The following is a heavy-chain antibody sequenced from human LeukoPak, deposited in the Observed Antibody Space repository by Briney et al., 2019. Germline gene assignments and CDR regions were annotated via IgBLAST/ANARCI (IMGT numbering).Heavy chain of an antibody. Sequence: PGGSLRLSCAASGFTFSSYWMSWVRQAPGRGLEWVANIKQDGSEKYYVDSVKGRFTISRDNAKSSLYLQMNSLRAEDTAVYYCATETGINWFDPWGQGTLVTVSS. CDR1: GFTFSSYW. CDR3: ATETGINWFDP. V-gene: IGHV3-7*01. CDR2: IKQDGSEK. J-gene: IGHJ5*02.